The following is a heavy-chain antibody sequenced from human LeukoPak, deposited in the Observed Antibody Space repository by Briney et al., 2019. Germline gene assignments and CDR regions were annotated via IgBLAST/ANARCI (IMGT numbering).Heavy chain of an antibody. J-gene: IGHJ4*02. CDR3: ARDLDY. Sequence: GGSLRLSCAASGFTVSSNYMSWVRQAPGKGLEWVSVIYSGGSTYYADSVQGRFTISRDNSQNTRYLPMNSLRAEDTAVYYCARDLDYWGQGTLVTVSS. V-gene: IGHV3-53*01. CDR1: GFTVSSNY. CDR2: IYSGGST.